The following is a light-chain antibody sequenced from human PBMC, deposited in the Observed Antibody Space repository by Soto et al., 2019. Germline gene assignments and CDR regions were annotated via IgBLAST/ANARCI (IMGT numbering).Light chain of an antibody. V-gene: IGLV2-14*01. Sequence: QSVLTQPASVSGSPRQSITISCTGTSTDVTGRNYVSWYQQHPGKAPKVIIYEVTNRPSGISNRFSGSKSGNTASLTISGLQAEDEADYHCCSYTSGTSVFGTGTKVTVL. CDR3: CSYTSGTSV. CDR1: STDVTGRNY. CDR2: EVT. J-gene: IGLJ1*01.